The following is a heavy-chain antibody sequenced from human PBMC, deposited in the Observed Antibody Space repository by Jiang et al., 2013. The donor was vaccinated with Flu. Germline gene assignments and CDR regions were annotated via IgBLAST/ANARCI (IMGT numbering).Heavy chain of an antibody. CDR3: ARGYCSSTSCYMASRFDP. Sequence: LLKPSETLSLTCAVYGGSFSGYYWSWIRQPPGKGLEWIGEINHSGSTNYNPSLKSRVTISVDTSKNQFSLKLSSVTAADTAVYYCARGYCSSTSCYMASRFDPWGQGTLVTVSS. V-gene: IGHV4-34*01. CDR2: INHSGST. J-gene: IGHJ5*02. D-gene: IGHD2-2*02. CDR1: GGSFSGYY.